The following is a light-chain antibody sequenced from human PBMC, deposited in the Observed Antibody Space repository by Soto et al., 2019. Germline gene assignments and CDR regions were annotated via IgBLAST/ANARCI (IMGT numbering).Light chain of an antibody. CDR1: QSISSY. V-gene: IGKV1-39*01. Sequence: DIQMTQSPSSLSASVGDRVTITCRASQSISSYLNWYQQKPGKTPKLLMYAASSLQSGVPSRFSGSGSWAALTLTTSSLQPADFATYYCQQSYSTPYTFGQGTKLEIK. J-gene: IGKJ2*01. CDR2: AAS. CDR3: QQSYSTPYT.